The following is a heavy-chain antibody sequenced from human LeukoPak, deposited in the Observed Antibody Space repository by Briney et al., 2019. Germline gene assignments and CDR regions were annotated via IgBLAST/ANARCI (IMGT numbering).Heavy chain of an antibody. V-gene: IGHV3-23*01. CDR3: AKDGGGGYYFDY. CDR1: GFTFSSYG. Sequence: HSGRSLRLSCAASGFTFSSYGMSWVRQAPGKGLEWVSAISGSGGSTYYADSVKGRLTISRDNSKNTLYLQMNSLRAEDTAVYYCAKDGGGGYYFDYWGQGTLVTVSS. D-gene: IGHD3-16*01. J-gene: IGHJ4*02. CDR2: ISGSGGST.